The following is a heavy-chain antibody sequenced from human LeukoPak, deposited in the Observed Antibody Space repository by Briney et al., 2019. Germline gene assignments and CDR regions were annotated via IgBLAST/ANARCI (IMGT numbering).Heavy chain of an antibody. CDR1: GFTFSSYS. J-gene: IGHJ4*02. CDR2: ISSSSSTI. CDR3: ARDRYDILTGCLDY. V-gene: IGHV3-48*01. Sequence: GGSLRLSCAASGFTFSSYSMNWVRQAPGKGLEGVSYISSSSSTIYYADSVKGRFTISRDNAKNSLYLQMNSLRAEDTAVYYCARDRYDILTGCLDYWGQGTLVTVSS. D-gene: IGHD3-9*01.